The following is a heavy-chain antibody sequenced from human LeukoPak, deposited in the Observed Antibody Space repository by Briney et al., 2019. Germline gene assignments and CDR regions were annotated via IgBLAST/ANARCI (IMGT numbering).Heavy chain of an antibody. V-gene: IGHV3-33*06. CDR1: GFTFSSYG. J-gene: IGHJ5*02. CDR3: AKARIDSSSWYSWFDP. CDR2: IWYDRSNK. D-gene: IGHD6-13*01. Sequence: PGGSLRLSCAASGFTFSSYGMHWVRQAPGKGLEWVAVIWYDRSNKYYADSVKGRFTISRDNSKDTLYLQMNSLRAEDTAVCYCAKARIDSSSWYSWFDPWGQGTLVTVSS.